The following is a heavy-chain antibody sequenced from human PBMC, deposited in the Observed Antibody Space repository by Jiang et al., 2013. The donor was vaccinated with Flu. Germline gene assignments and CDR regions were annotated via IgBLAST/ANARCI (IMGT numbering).Heavy chain of an antibody. V-gene: IGHV3-23*01. D-gene: IGHD3-10*01. CDR2: ISGSGGST. CDR3: AKLIWFGELSRDDY. Sequence: ASRFTFSSYAMSWVRQAPGKGLEWVSAISGSGGSTYYADSVKGRFTISRDNSKNTLYLQMNSLRAEDTAVYYCAKLIWFGELSRDDYWGQGTLVTVSS. CDR1: RFTFSSYA. J-gene: IGHJ4*02.